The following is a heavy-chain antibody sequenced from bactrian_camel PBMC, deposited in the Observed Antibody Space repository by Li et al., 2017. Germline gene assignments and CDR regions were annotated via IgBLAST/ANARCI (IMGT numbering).Heavy chain of an antibody. CDR1: PKAIRGSAC. Sequence: VQLVESGGGSVQAGGSLRLTCEVSPKAIRGSACWAWFRQAPGKEREGVALIFTRDHSSYYLDSVKGRFTISLDNAKNTLYLEMNSLRPEDTAMYYCAASLGKTYCSAAFFLSRLRPNFGFMGQGTQVTVS. D-gene: IGHD1*01. CDR2: IFTRDHSS. J-gene: IGHJ4*01. V-gene: IGHV3S63*01.